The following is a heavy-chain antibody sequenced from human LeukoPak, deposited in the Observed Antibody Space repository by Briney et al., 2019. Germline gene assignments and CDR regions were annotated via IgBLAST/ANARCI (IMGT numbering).Heavy chain of an antibody. CDR1: VFTFSDYY. CDR3: ARGRYFDWCDY. CDR2: ISSSGSTI. D-gene: IGHD3-9*01. V-gene: IGHV3-11*01. Sequence: GGSLRLSCAASVFTFSDYYMSWIRQAPGKGLEGVSYISSSGSTIYYADSVKGRFTISRDNDKNSLYLQMMSLRAEDTAVYYCARGRYFDWCDYWGQGTLVTVSS. J-gene: IGHJ4*02.